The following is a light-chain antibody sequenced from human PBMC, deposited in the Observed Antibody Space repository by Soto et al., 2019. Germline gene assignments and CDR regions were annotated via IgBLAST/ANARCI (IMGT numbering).Light chain of an antibody. CDR3: QQCGPSLKYT. CDR2: GAS. Sequence: EIVLTQSPGTLSLSPGERATLSCRASQTVTGSYLAWYQQKPGQAPRLLIYGASNRATGIPDRFSGSGSGTDFTLTISRLEPEDFAVYYCQQCGPSLKYTIGQGTKLEIK. J-gene: IGKJ2*01. CDR1: QTVTGSY. V-gene: IGKV3-20*01.